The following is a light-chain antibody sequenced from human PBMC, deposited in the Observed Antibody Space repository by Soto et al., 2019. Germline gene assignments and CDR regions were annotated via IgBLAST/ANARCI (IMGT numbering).Light chain of an antibody. CDR1: QAIRND. Sequence: AIQVTQSPSSLSASVGDRVTITCRASQAIRNDVAWYQQKAGRVPNLLIYAATHLQSGVPSRFSGSGYGTDFTLTISSLQPEDFATYYWLQDYSYPNTFGGGTRVEIK. J-gene: IGKJ4*01. CDR2: AAT. V-gene: IGKV1-6*01. CDR3: LQDYSYPNT.